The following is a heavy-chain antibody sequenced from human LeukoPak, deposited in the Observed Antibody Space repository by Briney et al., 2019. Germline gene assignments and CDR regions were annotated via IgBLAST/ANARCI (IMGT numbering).Heavy chain of an antibody. J-gene: IGHJ5*02. D-gene: IGHD2-21*02. Sequence: SETLSLTCTVSGGSLSSYYWSWIRQPPGKGLEWIGYIYYSGSTNYNPSLKSRVTISVDMSKNQFSLKLSSVTAADTAVYYCARFGFGEVTAIPNWFDPWGQGTLVTVSS. CDR1: GGSLSSYY. V-gene: IGHV4-59*01. CDR3: ARFGFGEVTAIPNWFDP. CDR2: IYYSGST.